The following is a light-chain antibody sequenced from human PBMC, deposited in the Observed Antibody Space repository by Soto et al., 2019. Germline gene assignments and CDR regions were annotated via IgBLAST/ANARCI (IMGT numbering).Light chain of an antibody. J-gene: IGLJ3*02. CDR3: CSYAGSSTWV. CDR2: EGX. V-gene: IGLV2-23*01. Sequence: QSVLTQPASVSGSPGQSITISCTGTSSDVGSYNLVSWYQQHPGKAPHLMLYEGXKRPSXVXTXFSGSKSGNTASLTISGXXXXXXXDYYCCSYAGSSTWVFGGGTKVTVL. CDR1: SSDVGSYNL.